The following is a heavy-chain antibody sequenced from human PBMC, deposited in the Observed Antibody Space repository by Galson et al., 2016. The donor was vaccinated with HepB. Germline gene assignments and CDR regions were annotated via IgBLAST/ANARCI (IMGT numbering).Heavy chain of an antibody. Sequence: SVKVSCKASTDTFSSYAISWVRQAPGQGLEWMGGIIPMYVTANYAQKFQGRVTITADESTRTVYAEVSSLRSDDTAVFYCARRGPTVGQYYFDSWGQGTLLTVSS. CDR1: TDTFSSYA. CDR2: IIPMYVTA. CDR3: ARRGPTVGQYYFDS. V-gene: IGHV1-69*13. D-gene: IGHD2-21*02. J-gene: IGHJ4*02.